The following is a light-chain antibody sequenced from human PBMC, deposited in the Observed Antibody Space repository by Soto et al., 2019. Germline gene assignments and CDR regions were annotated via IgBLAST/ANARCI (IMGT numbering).Light chain of an antibody. V-gene: IGKV3-20*01. CDR1: QSVSSY. J-gene: IGKJ5*01. CDR2: DAS. Sequence: ENVLTQSPATLSLSTGERATLSCRASQSVSSYLAWYQQKPGQAPRLLIYDASNRATGIPARFSGSGSGTDFTLTISRLEPEDFAVYYCQQYGSSPPITFGQGTRLEIK. CDR3: QQYGSSPPIT.